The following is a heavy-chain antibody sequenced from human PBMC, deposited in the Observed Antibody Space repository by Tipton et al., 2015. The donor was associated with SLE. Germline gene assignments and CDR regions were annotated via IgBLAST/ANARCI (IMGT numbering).Heavy chain of an antibody. CDR1: GDSMTSDAYS. Sequence: TLSLTCTVSGDSMTSDAYSWTWIRQRPGEGLEWIGNIYRSGSTYYNPSLRSRLSISLDRSKNQFSLELTSVTAADTAVYFCAGAGNRFSPPFDDWGQGTLVTVSP. J-gene: IGHJ4*02. V-gene: IGHV4-30-2*01. CDR3: AGAGNRFSPPFDD. D-gene: IGHD1-1*01. CDR2: IYRSGST.